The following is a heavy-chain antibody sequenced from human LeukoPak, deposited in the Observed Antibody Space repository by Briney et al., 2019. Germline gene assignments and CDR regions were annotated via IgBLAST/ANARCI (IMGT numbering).Heavy chain of an antibody. J-gene: IGHJ4*02. D-gene: IGHD3-10*01. Sequence: PSETLSLTCTVSGGSISSSGYYWGWIRQPPGKGLEWIGSIYYSGSTFYNPSLKSRVAISVDTSKNQFSLKLSSVTAADTAVYCCARLWFGESTFDYWGQGTLVTVSS. V-gene: IGHV4-39*01. CDR2: IYYSGST. CDR3: ARLWFGESTFDY. CDR1: GGSISSSGYY.